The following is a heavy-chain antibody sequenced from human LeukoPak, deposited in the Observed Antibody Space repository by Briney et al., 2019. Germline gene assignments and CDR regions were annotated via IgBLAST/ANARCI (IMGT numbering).Heavy chain of an antibody. D-gene: IGHD3-22*01. J-gene: IGHJ4*02. Sequence: PGGSLRLSCAVSGFTVSGNYMSWIRQGPGKGLEWVSLIYSDDTTLYADSVKGRFTISRDISKNTLYLQMSSLRAEDTAVYYCARRAGGYYHPYDYGGQGVLVTASS. CDR3: ARRAGGYYHPYDY. CDR1: GFTVSGNY. V-gene: IGHV3-53*01. CDR2: IYSDDTT.